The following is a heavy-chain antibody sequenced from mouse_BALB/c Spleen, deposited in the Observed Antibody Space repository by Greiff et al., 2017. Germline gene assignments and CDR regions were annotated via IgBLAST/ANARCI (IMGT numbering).Heavy chain of an antibody. CDR2: ISYSGST. Sequence: VQLQQSGPGLVKPSQSLSLTCTVTGYSITSDYAWNWIRQFPGNKLEWMGYISYSGSTSYNPSLKSRISITRDTSKNQFFLQLNSVTTEDTATYYCARGWYFDVWGAGTTVTVSS. CDR1: GYSITSDYA. J-gene: IGHJ1*01. V-gene: IGHV3-2*02. CDR3: ARGWYFDV.